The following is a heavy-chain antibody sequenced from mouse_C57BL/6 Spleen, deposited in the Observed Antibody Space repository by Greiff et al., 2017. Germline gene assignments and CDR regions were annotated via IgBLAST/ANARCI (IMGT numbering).Heavy chain of an antibody. J-gene: IGHJ4*01. CDR2: IYPGDGDT. Sequence: QVQLKESGAELVKPGASVKISCKASGYAFSSYWMNWVKQRPGKGLEWIGQIYPGDGDTNYNGKFKGKATLTADKSSSTAYMQLSSLTSEDSAVYFCAGGSSYEGRYAMDYWGQGTSVTVSS. D-gene: IGHD1-1*01. V-gene: IGHV1-80*01. CDR1: GYAFSSYW. CDR3: AGGSSYEGRYAMDY.